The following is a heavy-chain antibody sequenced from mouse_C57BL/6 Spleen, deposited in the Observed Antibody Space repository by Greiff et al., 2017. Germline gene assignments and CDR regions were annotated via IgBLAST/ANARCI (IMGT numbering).Heavy chain of an antibody. CDR2: ISNGGGST. CDR1: GFTFSDYY. J-gene: IGHJ3*01. CDR3: ARVITTVVEGFAY. V-gene: IGHV5-12*01. D-gene: IGHD1-1*01. Sequence: EVMLVESGGGLVQPGGSLKLSCAASGFTFSDYYMYWVRQTPEKRLEWVAYISNGGGSTYYTDTVKGRFTISRDNAKNTLYLQMSRLKSEDTAMYYCARVITTVVEGFAYWGQGTLVTVSA.